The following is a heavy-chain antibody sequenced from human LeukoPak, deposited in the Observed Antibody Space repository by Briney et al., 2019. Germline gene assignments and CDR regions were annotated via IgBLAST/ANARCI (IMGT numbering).Heavy chain of an antibody. CDR2: IYSGGST. J-gene: IGHJ6*02. V-gene: IGHV3-53*01. CDR3: TTYRRDDYNEYYYSGLDV. D-gene: IGHD5-24*01. Sequence: GGSLRLSCAASGFTVSSNYMSWVRQAPGKGLEWVSVIYSGGSTYYADSVKGRFTISRDNSKNTLYLQMNSLRAEDTAVYYCTTYRRDDYNEYYYSGLDVWGQGTTVTVSS. CDR1: GFTVSSNY.